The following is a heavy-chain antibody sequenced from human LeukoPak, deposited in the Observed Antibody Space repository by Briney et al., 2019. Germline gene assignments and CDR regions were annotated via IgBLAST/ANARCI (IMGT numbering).Heavy chain of an antibody. V-gene: IGHV4-39*01. D-gene: IGHD6-13*01. Sequence: PSETLSLTCTVSGGSISSSSYYWGWIRQPPGKGLEWIGSIYYSGSTYYNPSLKSRVTISVDTSKNQFSLKLSSVTAADTAVYYCARLKSGIAAAGSYYYYYYMDVWGKGTTVTVSS. CDR1: GGSISSSSYY. CDR2: IYYSGST. CDR3: ARLKSGIAAAGSYYYYYYMDV. J-gene: IGHJ6*03.